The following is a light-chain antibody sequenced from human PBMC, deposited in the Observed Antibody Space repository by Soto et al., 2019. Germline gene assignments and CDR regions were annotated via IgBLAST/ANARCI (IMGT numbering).Light chain of an antibody. CDR3: KQRNDWVT. CDR2: DAS. J-gene: IGKJ4*01. CDR1: QSVSSN. V-gene: IGKV3-11*01. Sequence: EIVMTQSPATLSVSAGERATLSCRASQSVSSNLAWYQQKPGQAPRLLIYDASNRATGIPPSFSGSGSGTEFILTIRSLEPEDSGVYYCKQRNDWVTXGGGTKVDIK.